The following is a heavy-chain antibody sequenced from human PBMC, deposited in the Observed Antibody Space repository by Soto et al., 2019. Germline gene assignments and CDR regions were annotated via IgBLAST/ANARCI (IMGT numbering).Heavy chain of an antibody. CDR1: GYTFTGYY. J-gene: IGHJ4*02. V-gene: IGHV1-2*02. CDR3: ASKAAGYYLDY. CDR2: INPNSGGT. Sequence: ASAKVSCKASGYTFTGYYMHWARQAPGQGLEWMGWINPNSGGTNYAQKFQGRVTMTRDTSISTAYMELSRLRSDDTAAYYCASKAAGYYLDYWGQGTLVTVSS. D-gene: IGHD6-13*01.